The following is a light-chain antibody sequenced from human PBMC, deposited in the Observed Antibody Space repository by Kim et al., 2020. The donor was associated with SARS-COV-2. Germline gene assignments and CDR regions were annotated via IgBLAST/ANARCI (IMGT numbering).Light chain of an antibody. Sequence: GKGITRARSRRSSNVGSKAVNWYQPLPRTATQLLSCRDRQRPSEGPDLYSGAKSGTSASLAISGLQSEDEADYFCAAWDESLNGVVCGGGTQLTVL. J-gene: IGLJ2*01. V-gene: IGLV1-44*01. CDR3: AAWDESLNGVV. CDR1: SSNVGSKA. CDR2: RDR.